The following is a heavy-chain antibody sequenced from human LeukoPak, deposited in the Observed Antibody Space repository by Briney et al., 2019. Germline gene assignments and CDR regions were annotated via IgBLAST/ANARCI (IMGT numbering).Heavy chain of an antibody. J-gene: IGHJ4*02. V-gene: IGHV3-30*02. Sequence: PGGSLRLSCAASGFTFSSYGMHWVRQAPGKGLEWVAFIRYDGSNKYYADSVEGRFTISRDNSKNTLYLQMNSLRAEDTAVYYCAKDRVPGSGSYWSRRYFDYWGQGTLVTVSS. CDR2: IRYDGSNK. CDR3: AKDRVPGSGSYWSRRYFDY. CDR1: GFTFSSYG. D-gene: IGHD3-10*01.